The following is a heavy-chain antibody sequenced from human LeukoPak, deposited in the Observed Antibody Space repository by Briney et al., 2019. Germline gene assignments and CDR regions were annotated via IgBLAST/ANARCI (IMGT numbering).Heavy chain of an antibody. Sequence: GGSLRLSCAGSGFTFITYGMNWVRQAPGKGLEWVSGISGSGGSTYYADSVKGRFTISRDNSKNTLYLQMNSLRAEDTAVYYCAKGDGRLAFDYWGQGTLVTVSS. CDR3: AKGDGRLAFDY. CDR1: GFTFITYG. D-gene: IGHD2-15*01. V-gene: IGHV3-23*01. CDR2: ISGSGGST. J-gene: IGHJ4*02.